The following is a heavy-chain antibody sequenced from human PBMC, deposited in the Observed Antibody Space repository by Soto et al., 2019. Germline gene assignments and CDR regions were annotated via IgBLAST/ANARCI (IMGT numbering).Heavy chain of an antibody. J-gene: IGHJ6*02. CDR3: AGSSGHYYYGMDV. D-gene: IGHD3-22*01. Sequence: QVQLVQSGAEVKKPGSSVKVSCKASGGTFSSYTISWVRQAPGQGLEWMGRIIPILGIANYAQKFQGRVTITADKSTSTGYMELSSLRSEDTAVYYCAGSSGHYYYGMDVWGQGTTVTVSS. V-gene: IGHV1-69*02. CDR1: GGTFSSYT. CDR2: IIPILGIA.